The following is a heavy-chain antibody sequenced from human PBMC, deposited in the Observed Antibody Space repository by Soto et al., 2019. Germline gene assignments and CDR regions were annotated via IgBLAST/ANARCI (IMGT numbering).Heavy chain of an antibody. V-gene: IGHV3-30*03. CDR2: ISSNGSHL. CDR3: VTGSGVLVSL. Sequence: PGGSLRLSCAASGVTLSKSGIHWVRQAPGKGLQWVAVISSNGSHLFYADSVRGRFTVSRDNGNNTIYLQMNGLKSEDTGVYYCVTGSGVLVSLRGQGTLVTVSS. J-gene: IGHJ4*02. D-gene: IGHD6-6*01. CDR1: GVTLSKSG.